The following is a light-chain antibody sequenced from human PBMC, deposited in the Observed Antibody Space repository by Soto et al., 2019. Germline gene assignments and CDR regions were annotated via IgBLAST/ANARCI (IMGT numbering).Light chain of an antibody. Sequence: DIQMTQSPSSLSASVGDRVTITCRASQSISTYLNWYQQKPGKAPKLLIYAAYNLQSGVPSRFRGRGFGTEFTLTNRRPEPEDFGNYHRQQSYKTPYTFGQGNKLEIK. V-gene: IGKV1-39*01. CDR3: QQSYKTPYT. CDR1: QSISTY. CDR2: AAY. J-gene: IGKJ2*01.